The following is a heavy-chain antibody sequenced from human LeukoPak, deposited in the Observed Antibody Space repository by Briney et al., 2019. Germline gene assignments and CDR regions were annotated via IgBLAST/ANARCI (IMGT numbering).Heavy chain of an antibody. J-gene: IGHJ4*02. CDR3: TGGDSSRWYYFDY. Sequence: GESLKISRKTFGYSFSSYWIGWVRQMPGKGLEWMGIIYPGDSDTRYSPSFQGQVTISADKSISTAYLQWSSLKASDTAMYYCTGGDSSRWYYFDYWGQGTLVTVSS. D-gene: IGHD6-13*01. CDR2: IYPGDSDT. V-gene: IGHV5-51*01. CDR1: GYSFSSYW.